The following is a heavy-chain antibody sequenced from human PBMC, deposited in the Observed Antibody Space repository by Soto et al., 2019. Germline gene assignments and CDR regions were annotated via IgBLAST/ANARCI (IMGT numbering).Heavy chain of an antibody. Sequence: SETLSLTCAVSGGSFSGYYWSWIRQPPGKGLEWIGEINHSGSTNYNPSLKSRVTISVDTSKNQFSLKLSSVTAADTAVYYCARGASKRWLPYHFDYWGQGTLVTVSS. J-gene: IGHJ4*02. CDR2: INHSGST. CDR1: GGSFSGYY. V-gene: IGHV4-34*01. CDR3: ARGASKRWLPYHFDY. D-gene: IGHD5-12*01.